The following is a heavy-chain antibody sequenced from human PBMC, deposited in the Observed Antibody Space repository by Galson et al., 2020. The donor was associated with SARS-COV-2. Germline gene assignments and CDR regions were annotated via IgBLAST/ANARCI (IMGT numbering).Heavy chain of an antibody. CDR3: ARASGGGYSGSFYM. CDR1: GFTFSAYT. D-gene: IGHD1-26*01. Sequence: PGGSLRLSCAASGFTFSAYTLHWVRQAPGKGLEWVALISYDGGNKYYADSVKGRFTISRDNSKNTLYLQMNSLRAEDTAVYYCARASGGGYSGSFYMWGQGTMVTVSS. V-gene: IGHV3-30-3*01. CDR2: ISYDGGNK. J-gene: IGHJ3*02.